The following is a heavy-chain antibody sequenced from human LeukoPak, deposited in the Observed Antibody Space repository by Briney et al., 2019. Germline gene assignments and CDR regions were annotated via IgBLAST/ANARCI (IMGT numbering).Heavy chain of an antibody. V-gene: IGHV3-64D*06. CDR1: GFTFSSYA. Sequence: GGSLRLSCAASGFTFSSYAMHWVRQAPGKGLEYVSAISSNGGSTYYADSVKGRFTISRDNSKNTLYLQMSSLRAEDTAVYYCARTRGSSTQFDYWGQGTLVTVSS. J-gene: IGHJ4*02. D-gene: IGHD6-6*01. CDR3: ARTRGSSTQFDY. CDR2: ISSNGGST.